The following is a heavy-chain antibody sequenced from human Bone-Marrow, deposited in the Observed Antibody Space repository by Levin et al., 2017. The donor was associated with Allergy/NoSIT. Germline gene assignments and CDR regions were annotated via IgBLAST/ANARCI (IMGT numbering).Heavy chain of an antibody. CDR1: GIRFSTSA. Sequence: GGSLRLSCVVSGIRFSTSAMHWVRQAPGKGLVWVSVISFDGSNKFYGDSVKGRFTISRDNSKNTLFLQMDSLTPEDTGVYYCARGKYGDLLDYWGQGALVTVSP. CDR3: ARGKYGDLLDY. J-gene: IGHJ4*02. V-gene: IGHV3-30*04. D-gene: IGHD4-17*01. CDR2: ISFDGSNK.